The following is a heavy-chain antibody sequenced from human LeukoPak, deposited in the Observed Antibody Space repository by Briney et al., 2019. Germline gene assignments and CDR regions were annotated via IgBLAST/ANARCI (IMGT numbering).Heavy chain of an antibody. CDR2: IYSGGST. CDR1: GFTVSSNY. D-gene: IGHD2-15*01. CDR3: AGELGYCSGGSCYHFDY. J-gene: IGHJ4*02. V-gene: IGHV3-53*04. Sequence: GGSLRLSCAASGFTVSSNYMSWVRQAPGNGLEWVSVIYSGGSTYYADSVKGRFTISRHNSKNTLYLQMNSLRAEDTAVYYCAGELGYCSGGSCYHFDYWGQGTLDTVSS.